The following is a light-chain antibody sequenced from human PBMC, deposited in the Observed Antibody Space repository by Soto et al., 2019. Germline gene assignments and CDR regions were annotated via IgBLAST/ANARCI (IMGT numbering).Light chain of an antibody. V-gene: IGLV2-23*02. CDR3: CSYAGSSPSFYA. Sequence: SALTKPAYVSGSPGQSITISCTGTSSDVGSYNLVSWYQQHPGKAPKLMIYEVSKRPSGVSNRFSGSKSGNTASLPISGLQAEAEPDYYCCSYAGSSPSFYASGPGTKVTVL. CDR2: EVS. CDR1: SSDVGSYNL. J-gene: IGLJ1*01.